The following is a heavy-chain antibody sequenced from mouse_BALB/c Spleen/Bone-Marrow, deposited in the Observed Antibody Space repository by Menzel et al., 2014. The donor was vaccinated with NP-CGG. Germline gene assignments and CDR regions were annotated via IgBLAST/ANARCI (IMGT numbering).Heavy chain of an antibody. Sequence: QVQLQQPGPSLVQPSQSLSITCTVSGFSLTSYGVHWVRQSPGKGLEWLGVIWRGGSTDYNAAFMSRLSITKDNSKSXVFFKRNSLQADDTAIYYCAKNGGYDGWFAYWGQGTLVTVSA. CDR1: GFSLTSYG. D-gene: IGHD2-14*01. V-gene: IGHV2-5-1*01. CDR2: IWRGGST. J-gene: IGHJ3*01. CDR3: AKNGGYDGWFAY.